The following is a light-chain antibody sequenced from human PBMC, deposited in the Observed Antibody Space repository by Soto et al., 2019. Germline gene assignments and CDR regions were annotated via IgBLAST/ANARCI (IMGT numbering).Light chain of an antibody. CDR1: QSVNTY. CDR3: QQSSSAPLT. Sequence: DIQMTQSPSSLSASEGDRVTITCRASQSVNTYLNWYQHKPGKAPKLLIYAASSLQSGVPSRFSGSGSGTEFTLTISSLQPEDSAVYYCQQSSSAPLTFGPGTRWIS. V-gene: IGKV1-39*01. CDR2: AAS. J-gene: IGKJ3*01.